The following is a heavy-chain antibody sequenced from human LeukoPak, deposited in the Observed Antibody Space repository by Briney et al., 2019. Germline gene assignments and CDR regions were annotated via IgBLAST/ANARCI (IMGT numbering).Heavy chain of an antibody. Sequence: SETLSLTCSVSGGSISSYYWNWIRQSAGKGLEWIGRLYVSGATDYNPSLKSRVTISVDTSKNQFSLKLTSVTAADTAVYYCASLNSVGAFDIWGQGTMVTVSS. J-gene: IGHJ3*02. V-gene: IGHV4-4*07. CDR2: LYVSGAT. CDR1: GGSISSYY. CDR3: ASLNSVGAFDI. D-gene: IGHD5/OR15-5a*01.